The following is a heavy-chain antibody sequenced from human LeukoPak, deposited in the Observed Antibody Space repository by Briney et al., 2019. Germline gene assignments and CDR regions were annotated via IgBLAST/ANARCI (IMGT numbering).Heavy chain of an antibody. D-gene: IGHD6-13*01. CDR3: AREPSYSSSWYTSCDY. CDR2: IYSGGST. Sequence: GGSLRLSCAASGFTVSSNYMSWVRQAPGKGLEWVSVIYSGGSTYYADSVKGRFTISRDNSKNTLYLQMNSLRAEDTAVYYCAREPSYSSSWYTSCDYWGQGTLVTVSS. J-gene: IGHJ4*02. CDR1: GFTVSSNY. V-gene: IGHV3-53*01.